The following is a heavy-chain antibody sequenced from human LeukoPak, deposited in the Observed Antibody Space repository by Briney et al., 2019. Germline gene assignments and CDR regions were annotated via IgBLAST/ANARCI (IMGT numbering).Heavy chain of an antibody. CDR1: GFTFSNYG. V-gene: IGHV3-23*01. Sequence: GGSLRLSCAASGFTFSNYGMTWVRQAPGKGLEWVSGISGSGGSTYYADSWKGRVTISRDNSKNTLYLQMSSLRVEDTAVYYCAKDGNDEYFQYWGQGTLVTVSS. CDR3: AKDGNDEYFQY. D-gene: IGHD1-1*01. J-gene: IGHJ1*01. CDR2: ISGSGGST.